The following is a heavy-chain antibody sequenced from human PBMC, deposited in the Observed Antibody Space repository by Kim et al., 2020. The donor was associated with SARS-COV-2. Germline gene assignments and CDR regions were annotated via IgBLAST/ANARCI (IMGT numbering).Heavy chain of an antibody. CDR1: GFTFSAYA. Sequence: GGSLRLSCAASGFTFSAYAMSWVRQAPGKGLELVSGISGSDGSTYYADSVKGRFIISRDNSKNTLHLQMNSLRAEDTAVYYCAKHFGSSGSEFQHWGQGTLVTVSS. CDR2: ISGSDGST. CDR3: AKHFGSSGSEFQH. J-gene: IGHJ1*01. D-gene: IGHD3-22*01. V-gene: IGHV3-23*01.